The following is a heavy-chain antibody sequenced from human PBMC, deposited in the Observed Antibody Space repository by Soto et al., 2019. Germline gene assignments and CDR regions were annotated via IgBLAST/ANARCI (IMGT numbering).Heavy chain of an antibody. Sequence: SETLSLTCTVSGASIRSTDYYWSWIRQAPGKGLEWIGYVYYTGSTYYNPSLMSRLTISVDTSKNQFALKLTSVTAAETAVYYCVRTARQGAVAPHWFDRWGQGTQVTVSS. D-gene: IGHD2-21*02. J-gene: IGHJ5*02. CDR3: VRTARQGAVAPHWFDR. CDR2: VYYTGST. CDR1: GASIRSTDYY. V-gene: IGHV4-30-4*01.